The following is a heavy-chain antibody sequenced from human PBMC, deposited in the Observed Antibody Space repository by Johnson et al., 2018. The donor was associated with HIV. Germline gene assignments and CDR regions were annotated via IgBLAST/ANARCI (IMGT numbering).Heavy chain of an antibody. CDR3: ARPLPAAYYAFDI. V-gene: IGHV3-66*02. J-gene: IGHJ3*02. CDR1: GFTFDDYT. D-gene: IGHD2-2*01. CDR2: IYSGGGT. Sequence: QLVESGGVVVQPGGSLRLSCAASGFTFDDYTMHWVRQAPGKGLEWVSVIYSGGGTYYAAYVKGRFTISRDNSKNTLYLQMNSRIAEDTAVYYCARPLPAAYYAFDIWGQGTVVTVSS.